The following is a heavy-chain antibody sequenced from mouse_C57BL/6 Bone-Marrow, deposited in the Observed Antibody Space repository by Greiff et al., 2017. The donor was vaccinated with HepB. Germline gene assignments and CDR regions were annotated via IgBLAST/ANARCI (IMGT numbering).Heavy chain of an antibody. CDR3: ASHCDGWYFDV. J-gene: IGHJ1*03. CDR1: GYTFTSYW. D-gene: IGHD2-3*01. CDR2: IDPSDSYT. V-gene: IGHV1-59*01. Sequence: QVQLQQPGAELVRPGTSVKLSCKASGYTFTSYWMHWVKQRPGQGLEWIGVIDPSDSYTNYNQKFKGKATLTVDTSSSTAYMQLSSLTSEDSAVYYCASHCDGWYFDVWGTGTTVTVSS.